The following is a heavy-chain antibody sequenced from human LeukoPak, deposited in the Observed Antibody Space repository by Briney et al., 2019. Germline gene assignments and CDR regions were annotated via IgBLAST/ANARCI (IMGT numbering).Heavy chain of an antibody. Sequence: SVKVSCKASGGTFSSYAISWVRQAPGQGLEWMGGIIPILGTANYAQKFQSRVTITADESTSTAYMELSSLRSEDTAVYYCARDTSLYYYYGMDVWGQGTMVTVSS. J-gene: IGHJ6*02. CDR1: GGTFSSYA. V-gene: IGHV1-69*13. CDR2: IIPILGTA. CDR3: ARDTSLYYYYGMDV.